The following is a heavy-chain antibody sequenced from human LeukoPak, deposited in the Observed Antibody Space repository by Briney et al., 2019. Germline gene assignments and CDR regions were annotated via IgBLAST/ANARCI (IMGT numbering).Heavy chain of an antibody. CDR2: IIPILGIA. Sequence: ASVKVSCKASGYTFTGYYMHWVRQAPGQGLEWMGRIIPILGIANYAQKFQGRVTITADKSTSTAYMELSSLRSEDTAVYYCARGATVTPRGMDVWGQGTTVTVSS. CDR1: GYTFTGYY. J-gene: IGHJ6*02. D-gene: IGHD4-17*01. V-gene: IGHV1-69*04. CDR3: ARGATVTPRGMDV.